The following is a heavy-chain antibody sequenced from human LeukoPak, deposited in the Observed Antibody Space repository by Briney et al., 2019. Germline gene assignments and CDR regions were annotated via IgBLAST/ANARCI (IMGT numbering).Heavy chain of an antibody. CDR1: GFTFSTYS. D-gene: IGHD4-23*01. Sequence: GGSLRLSCAASGFTFSTYSMHWVRQAPGKGLEWVANILYDGSHEFYADSVKGRFTISRDNSKDTLYLQINSLRTEDTAVYFCAKEGRWLDSWGQGTLVTVSS. J-gene: IGHJ4*02. V-gene: IGHV3-30*04. CDR2: ILYDGSHE. CDR3: AKEGRWLDS.